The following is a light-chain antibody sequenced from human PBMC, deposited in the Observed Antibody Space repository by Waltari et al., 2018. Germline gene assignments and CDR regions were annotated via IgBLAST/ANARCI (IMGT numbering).Light chain of an antibody. V-gene: IGKV3-20*01. CDR2: AAY. J-gene: IGKJ1*01. CDR3: QHYVRLPAT. CDR1: QSVSRT. Sequence: EIVLTQSPGTLSLAPGERATLSCRASQSVSRTLAWYQQKPGQAPSLLIYAAYTRATGIPDRFSGSGSGTDFSLTISRLEPEDFAVYYCQHYVRLPATFGQGTKVEIK.